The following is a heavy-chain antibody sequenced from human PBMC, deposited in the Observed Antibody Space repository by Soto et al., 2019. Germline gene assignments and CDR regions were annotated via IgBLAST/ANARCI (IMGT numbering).Heavy chain of an antibody. J-gene: IGHJ4*02. V-gene: IGHV1-46*01. CDR2: INPSGGST. CDR1: GYTFTMYY. D-gene: IGHD5-12*01. CDR3: ARDQGRDGYRTRSCYFDY. Sequence: GASVKVSCKASGYTFTMYYMHGVVQAALRGREWMGIINPSGGSTSYAQKFQGRVTMTRDTSTSTVYMELSSLRSEDTAVYYCARDQGRDGYRTRSCYFDYWGQGTLVTVSS.